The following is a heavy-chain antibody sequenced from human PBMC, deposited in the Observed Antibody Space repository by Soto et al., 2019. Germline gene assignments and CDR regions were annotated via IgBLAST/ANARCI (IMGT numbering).Heavy chain of an antibody. V-gene: IGHV3-15*07. D-gene: IGHD3-9*01. CDR2: IKSKTDGGTT. CDR1: GFTFSNAW. CDR3: TTGDYDILAGYYRVYYYYGMDV. Sequence: GGSLRLSCAASGFTFSNAWMNWVRQAPGKGLEWVGRIKSKTDGGTTDYAAPVKGRFTISRDDSKNTLYLQMNSLKTEDTAVYYCTTGDYDILAGYYRVYYYYGMDVWGQGTTVTVSS. J-gene: IGHJ6*02.